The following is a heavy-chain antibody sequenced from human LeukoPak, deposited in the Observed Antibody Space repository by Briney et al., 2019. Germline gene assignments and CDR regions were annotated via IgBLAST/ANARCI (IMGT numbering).Heavy chain of an antibody. CDR1: GYXFSSYW. J-gene: IGHJ4*02. Sequence: GESLKISCKGSGYXFSSYWICWVRQMPGKGLEYMGIICPGDSDTRYSQSFQGQVTISADKSITTAYLQWSSLKASDTAMHYCARHTTVGGSLRFDYWGQGTLVTVSS. CDR3: ARHTTVGGSLRFDY. D-gene: IGHD4-23*01. V-gene: IGHV5-51*01. CDR2: ICPGDSDT.